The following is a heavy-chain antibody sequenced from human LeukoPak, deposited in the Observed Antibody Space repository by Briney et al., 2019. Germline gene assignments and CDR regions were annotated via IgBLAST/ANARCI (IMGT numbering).Heavy chain of an antibody. D-gene: IGHD3-3*01. CDR2: ISWNSGSI. V-gene: IGHV3-9*01. Sequence: GGSLRLSCAASGFTFDDYAMHWVWQAPGKGLEWVSGISWNSGSIGYADSVKGRFTISRDNAKNSLYLQMNSLRAEDTALYYCAKGPYDFWSTWFDPWGQGTLVTVSS. J-gene: IGHJ5*02. CDR3: AKGPYDFWSTWFDP. CDR1: GFTFDDYA.